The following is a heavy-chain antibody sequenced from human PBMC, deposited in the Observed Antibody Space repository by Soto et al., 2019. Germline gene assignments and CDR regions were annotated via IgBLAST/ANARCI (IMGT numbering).Heavy chain of an antibody. CDR1: GGTFSSYA. D-gene: IGHD3-22*01. CDR3: ASQYYYDSSGYALDAFDI. V-gene: IGHV1-69*13. CDR2: IIPIFGTA. J-gene: IGHJ3*02. Sequence: ASVKVSCKASGGTFSSYAISWVRQAPGQGLEWMGGIIPIFGTANYAQKFQGRVTITADESTSTAYMELSSLRSEDTAVYYCASQYYYDSSGYALDAFDIWGQGTMVTVSS.